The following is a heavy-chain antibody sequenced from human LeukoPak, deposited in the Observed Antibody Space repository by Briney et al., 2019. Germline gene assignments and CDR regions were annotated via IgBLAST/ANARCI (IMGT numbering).Heavy chain of an antibody. Sequence: SETLSLTCSVSGGSISSPNHDWAWIRQPPGQGLEWIGSIYYSGTTYYNLSLKSRVTLSVDTSQNQFSLKLSSVTAADTAIYFCARSLGANTWVGNWFDPWGQGTPVTVSP. CDR2: IYYSGTT. CDR3: ARSLGANTWVGNWFDP. V-gene: IGHV4-39*01. D-gene: IGHD3-10*01. CDR1: GGSISSPNHD. J-gene: IGHJ5*02.